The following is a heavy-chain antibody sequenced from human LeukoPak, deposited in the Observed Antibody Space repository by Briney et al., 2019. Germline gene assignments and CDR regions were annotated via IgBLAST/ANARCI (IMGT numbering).Heavy chain of an antibody. CDR3: ASRSRRGIAAAD. V-gene: IGHV4-34*01. Sequence: TSETLSLTCAVYGGSFSGYYWSWIRQPPGKGLGWIGEINHSGSTNYNPSLKSRVTISVDTSKNQFSLKLSSVTAADTAVYYCASRSRRGIAAADWGQGTLVTVSS. CDR1: GGSFSGYY. CDR2: INHSGST. J-gene: IGHJ4*02. D-gene: IGHD6-13*01.